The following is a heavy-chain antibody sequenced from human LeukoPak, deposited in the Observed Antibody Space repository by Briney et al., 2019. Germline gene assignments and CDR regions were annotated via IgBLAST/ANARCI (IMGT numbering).Heavy chain of an antibody. V-gene: IGHV4-38-2*02. D-gene: IGHD1-26*01. CDR3: ARDLSRSSFDY. CDR2: IYHSGNT. J-gene: IGHJ4*02. CDR1: GYSISSGYY. Sequence: SETLSLTCAVSGYSISSGYYWGWIRQPPGKGLEWIGNIYHSGNTYYNPSLKSRVTISIDTSKNQFSLKLSSLTAADTAVYYCARDLSRSSFDYWGQGTLVTVSS.